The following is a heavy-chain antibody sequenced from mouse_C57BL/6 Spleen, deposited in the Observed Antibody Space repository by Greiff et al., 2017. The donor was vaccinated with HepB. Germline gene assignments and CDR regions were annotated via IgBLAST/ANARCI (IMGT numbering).Heavy chain of an antibody. CDR2: IHPNSGST. Sequence: QVHVKQPGAELVKPGASVKLSCKASGYTFTSYWMHWVKQRPGQGLEWIGMIHPNSGSTNYNEKCKSKATLTVDKSSSTAYMQLSSLTSEDSAVYYCARGGDYDGTPWFAYWGQGTLVTVSA. CDR1: GYTFTSYW. V-gene: IGHV1-64*01. CDR3: ARGGDYDGTPWFAY. J-gene: IGHJ3*01. D-gene: IGHD2-4*01.